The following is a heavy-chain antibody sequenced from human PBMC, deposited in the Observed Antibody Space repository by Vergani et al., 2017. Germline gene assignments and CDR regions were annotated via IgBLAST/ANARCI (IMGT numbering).Heavy chain of an antibody. CDR1: GGSISSSNW. V-gene: IGHV4-4*03. CDR3: AGRGYSSSWYGPYNWFDP. Sequence: QVQLQESGPGLVKPPGTLSLTCAVSGGSISSSNWWSWVRQPPGKGLEWIGYIYTSGSTNYNPSLKSRVTISVDTSKNQFSLKLSSVTAADTAVYYCAGRGYSSSWYGPYNWFDPWGQGTLVTVSS. D-gene: IGHD6-13*01. J-gene: IGHJ5*02. CDR2: IYTSGST.